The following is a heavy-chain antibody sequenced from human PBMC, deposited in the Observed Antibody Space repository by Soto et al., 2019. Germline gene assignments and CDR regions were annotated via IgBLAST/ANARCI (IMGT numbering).Heavy chain of an antibody. D-gene: IGHD3-16*01. J-gene: IGHJ3*02. CDR3: ASEGSDGGGAFDI. V-gene: IGHV1-69*01. CDR1: SSYA. Sequence: SSYAISWVRQAPGQGLEWMGGIIPIFGTANYAQKFQGRVTITADESTSTAYMELSSLRSEDTAVYYCASEGSDGGGAFDIWGQGTMVTVSS. CDR2: IIPIFGTA.